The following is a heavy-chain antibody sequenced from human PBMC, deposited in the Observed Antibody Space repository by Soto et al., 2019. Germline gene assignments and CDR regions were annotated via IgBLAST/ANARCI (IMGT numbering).Heavy chain of an antibody. CDR1: GFTFPRYS. J-gene: IGHJ4*02. CDR2: ISSTTNYI. V-gene: IGHV3-21*01. Sequence: LRLSCAASGFTFPRYSMNWVRQAPGKGLEWVSSISSTTNYIYYADSMKGRFTVSRDNAKNSVYLEMNSLSAEDTALYYCARESEDLTSNFDYWGQGTLVTVSS. CDR3: ARESEDLTSNFDY.